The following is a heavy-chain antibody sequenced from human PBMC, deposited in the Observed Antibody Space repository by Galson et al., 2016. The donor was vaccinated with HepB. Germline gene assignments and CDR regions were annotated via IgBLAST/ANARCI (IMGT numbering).Heavy chain of an antibody. CDR3: ARHHGSGSYWDYFDY. J-gene: IGHJ4*02. CDR1: GFTFSSYS. Sequence: SLRLSCAASGFTFSSYSMNWVRQAPGKGLEWVSYISSSSSTIYYADSVEGRFTIPRDNAKNSLYLQMNSLRDEDTAVYYCARHHGSGSYWDYFDYWGQGTLVTVSS. V-gene: IGHV3-48*02. D-gene: IGHD3-10*01. CDR2: ISSSSSTI.